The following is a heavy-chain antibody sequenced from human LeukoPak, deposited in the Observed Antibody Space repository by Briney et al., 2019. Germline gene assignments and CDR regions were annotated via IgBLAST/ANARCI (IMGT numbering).Heavy chain of an antibody. Sequence: SETLSLTCAVYGGSFSGYYWSWIRQHPGKGLEWIGYIYYSGSTYYNPSLKSRVTISVDTSKNQFSLKLSPVTAADTAVYYCARAEPDIVVVAAAMALDYWGQGTLVTVSS. CDR2: IYYSGST. CDR3: ARAEPDIVVVAAAMALDY. V-gene: IGHV4-31*11. D-gene: IGHD2-2*01. J-gene: IGHJ4*02. CDR1: GGSFSGYY.